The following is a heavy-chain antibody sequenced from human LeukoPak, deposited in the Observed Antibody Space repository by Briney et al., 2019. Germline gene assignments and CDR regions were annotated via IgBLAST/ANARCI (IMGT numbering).Heavy chain of an antibody. J-gene: IGHJ4*02. CDR3: AIAQSWDELFDS. Sequence: GGSLRLSCAASGIAVTGNYMSWVRQPPGKGLEWVSFISINTDTFYADSVRGRFTISRDSSKNKLFLQMNSLRGEDSAVYYCAIAQSWDELFDSWGQGTLVTVSS. D-gene: IGHD1-1*01. CDR2: ISINTDT. CDR1: GIAVTGNY. V-gene: IGHV3-53*01.